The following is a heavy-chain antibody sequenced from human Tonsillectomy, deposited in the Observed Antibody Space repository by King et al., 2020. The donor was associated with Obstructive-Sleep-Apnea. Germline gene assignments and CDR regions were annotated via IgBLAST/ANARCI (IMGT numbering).Heavy chain of an antibody. J-gene: IGHJ4*02. D-gene: IGHD6-13*01. CDR1: GFTFDDYA. Sequence: QLVQSGGGLVQPGGSLRLSCAASGFTFDDYAMHWVRQAPGKGLEWVSSISWNGNREVYADSVRGRFTISRDNAKNSLYLQMDSLRVDDTALYYCTKDIRNAPGIAYYFDSWGQGTLVSVSS. V-gene: IGHV3-9*01. CDR3: TKDIRNAPGIAYYFDS. CDR2: ISWNGNRE.